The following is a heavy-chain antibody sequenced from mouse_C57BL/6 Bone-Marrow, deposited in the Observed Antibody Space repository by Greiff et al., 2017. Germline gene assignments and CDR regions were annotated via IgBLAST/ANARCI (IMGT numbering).Heavy chain of an antibody. D-gene: IGHD1-1*01. CDR3: ARSLGSSWYYFDY. V-gene: IGHV1-26*01. Sequence: EVQLQQSGPELVKPGASVKISCKASGYTFTDYYMNWVKQSHGKSLEWIGDINPNNGGTSYNQKFKGKATLTVDKSSSTAYMELRSLTSEDSAVYYCARSLGSSWYYFDYWGQGTTLTVSS. CDR1: GYTFTDYY. J-gene: IGHJ2*01. CDR2: INPNNGGT.